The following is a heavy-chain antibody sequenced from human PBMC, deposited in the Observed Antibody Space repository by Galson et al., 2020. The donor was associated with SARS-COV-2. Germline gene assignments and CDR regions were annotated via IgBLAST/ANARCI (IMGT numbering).Heavy chain of an antibody. CDR1: GITFNNYL. J-gene: IGHJ4*02. CDR2: IQQDGSEK. D-gene: IGHD3-16*01. Sequence: GGSLRLSCATSGITFNNYLMTWVRRAPGKGLEWVASIQQDGSEKYYVDSVKGRFTISTDNAKKSLYLQLRSLRAEDTAVYYCARDSYDGQGWVLGDYWGQGTLVTVSS. V-gene: IGHV3-7*03. CDR3: ARDSYDGQGWVLGDY.